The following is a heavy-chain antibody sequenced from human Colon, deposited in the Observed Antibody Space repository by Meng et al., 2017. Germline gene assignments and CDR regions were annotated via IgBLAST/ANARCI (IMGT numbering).Heavy chain of an antibody. Sequence: SVKVSCNASGGTFSSYAISWVRQAPGQGLEWMGGIIPIFGTANYAQKFQGRVTITADKSTSTAYMELSSLRSEDTAVYYCARGLAFAYSSGWLDAFDIWGQGTMVTVSS. V-gene: IGHV1-69*06. CDR2: IIPIFGTA. J-gene: IGHJ3*02. CDR1: GGTFSSYA. D-gene: IGHD6-19*01. CDR3: ARGLAFAYSSGWLDAFDI.